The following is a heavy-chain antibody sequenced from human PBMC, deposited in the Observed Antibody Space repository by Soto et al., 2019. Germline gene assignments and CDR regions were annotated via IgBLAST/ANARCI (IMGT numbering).Heavy chain of an antibody. V-gene: IGHV3-30-3*01. J-gene: IGHJ6*04. CDR3: ARVVGYEIDTHA. CDR1: GFTFSSYA. D-gene: IGHD5-18*01. Sequence: GGSLRLSCAASGFTFSSYAMHWLRQAPGKGLERVAVRSYDGSSKYYADSVKGRFTISRDNSKNTLYLQMNSLRAEDTAVYYCARVVGYEIDTHARGEGTTVSSPQ. CDR2: RSYDGSSK.